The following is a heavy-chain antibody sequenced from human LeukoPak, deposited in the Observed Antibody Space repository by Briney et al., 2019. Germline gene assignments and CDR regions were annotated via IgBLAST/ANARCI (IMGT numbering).Heavy chain of an antibody. Sequence: GGSLRLSCAASGFXFSNAWMTWVRQAPGKGLEWVGRIKSKSDGGTTDYDAPVKGRFTISRDDSKNTVYLQMNSLKTEDTAMFYCTTYTMGAFDSWGQGTLVTVSS. V-gene: IGHV3-15*01. CDR1: GFXFSNAW. CDR3: TTYTMGAFDS. J-gene: IGHJ4*02. CDR2: IKSKSDGGTT. D-gene: IGHD3-10*01.